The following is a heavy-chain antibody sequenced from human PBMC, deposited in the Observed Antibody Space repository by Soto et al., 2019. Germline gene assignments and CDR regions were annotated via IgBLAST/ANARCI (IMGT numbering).Heavy chain of an antibody. CDR1: GYTFTSYY. CDR2: INPSGGST. V-gene: IGHV1-46*03. CDR3: ARASNEYYDSSGSYKNYFDE. D-gene: IGHD3-22*01. J-gene: IGHJ4*02. Sequence: GASVKVSCKASGYTFTSYYMHWVRQAPGQGLEWMGIINPSGGSTSYAQKFQGRVTMTRDTSTSTVYMELSSLRSEDTAVYYCARASNEYYDSSGSYKNYFDEWGQGTLVTFSS.